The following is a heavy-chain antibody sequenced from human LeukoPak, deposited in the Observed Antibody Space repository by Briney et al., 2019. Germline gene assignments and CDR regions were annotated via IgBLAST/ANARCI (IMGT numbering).Heavy chain of an antibody. CDR2: ISGSGGST. Sequence: PGGSLRLSCAASGFTFSSYAMSWVRQAPGKGLEWVSAISGSGGSTYYADSVKGRFTISRDNSKNTLYLQMNSLRAEDTAVYYCAKDRFMNSWNDSPGFDYWGQGTLVTVSS. J-gene: IGHJ4*02. CDR3: AKDRFMNSWNDSPGFDY. V-gene: IGHV3-23*01. CDR1: GFTFSSYA. D-gene: IGHD1-1*01.